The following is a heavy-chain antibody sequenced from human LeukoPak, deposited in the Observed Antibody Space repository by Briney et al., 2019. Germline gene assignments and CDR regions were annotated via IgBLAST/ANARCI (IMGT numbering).Heavy chain of an antibody. D-gene: IGHD3-22*01. Sequence: SETLSLTCAVYGGSFNDYCGSWFRQPPGKGLEWIGEINHSGSTNYNPSLKSRVTISVDTSKNQFSLKLSSVTAADTAVYYCAYSSDYQQRWGQGTLVTVSS. CDR3: AYSSDYQQR. J-gene: IGHJ1*01. CDR1: GGSFNDYC. CDR2: INHSGST. V-gene: IGHV4-34*01.